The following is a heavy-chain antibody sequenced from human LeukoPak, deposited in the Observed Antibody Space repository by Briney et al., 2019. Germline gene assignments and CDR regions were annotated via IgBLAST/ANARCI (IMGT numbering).Heavy chain of an antibody. CDR1: GGSFSGYY. CDR2: INHSGST. CDR3: ATSEGANYVYGMDV. Sequence: SETLSLTCAVYGGSFSGYYWSWIRQPPGKGLEWIGEINHSGSTNYNPSLKSRVTISVDTSKNRFSLKLSSVTAADTAVYYCATSEGANYVYGMDVWGQGTTVTVSS. V-gene: IGHV4-34*01. J-gene: IGHJ6*02.